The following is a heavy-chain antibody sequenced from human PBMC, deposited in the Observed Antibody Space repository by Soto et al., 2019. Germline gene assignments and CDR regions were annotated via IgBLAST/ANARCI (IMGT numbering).Heavy chain of an antibody. CDR2: INPSGGST. CDR1: GYTFTSYY. V-gene: IGHV1-46*01. D-gene: IGHD5-18*01. Sequence: ASVKVSCKASGYTFTSYYMHWVRQAPGQGLEWMGIINPSGGSTSYAQKFQGRVTMTRDTSTSTVYMELSSLRSEDTAVYYCARAVDTLTGYYYYGMDVRGQGTTVTVSS. J-gene: IGHJ6*02. CDR3: ARAVDTLTGYYYYGMDV.